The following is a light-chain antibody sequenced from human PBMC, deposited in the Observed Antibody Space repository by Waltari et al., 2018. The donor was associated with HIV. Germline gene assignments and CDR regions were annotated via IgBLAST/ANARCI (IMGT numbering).Light chain of an antibody. CDR2: KND. V-gene: IGLV1-47*01. J-gene: IGLJ2*01. Sequence: QSVLTQPPSTSGTPRQKVTISCSGISANIGNNNVYWYQQLPGTAPKLLIYKNDQRPSGVPDRFSGSKSGASASLAIIGLRSGDEGDYYCAGWDESLSGVIFGGGTKLSVL. CDR1: SANIGNNN. CDR3: AGWDESLSGVI.